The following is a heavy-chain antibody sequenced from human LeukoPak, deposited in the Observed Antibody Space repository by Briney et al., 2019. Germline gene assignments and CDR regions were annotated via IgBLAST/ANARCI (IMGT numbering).Heavy chain of an antibody. J-gene: IGHJ4*02. CDR1: GGTFSSYA. V-gene: IGHV1-69*05. D-gene: IGHD1-26*01. CDR2: IIPMFGTA. CDR3: ARVFARGGEVSGSYYYY. Sequence: SVKVSCKASGGTFSSYAISWVRQAPGQGLEWMGRIIPMFGTANYAQKFQGRVTITTEDSTSTVYMELSSLGSEDTAMYYCARVFARGGEVSGSYYYYWGQGTLVTVSS.